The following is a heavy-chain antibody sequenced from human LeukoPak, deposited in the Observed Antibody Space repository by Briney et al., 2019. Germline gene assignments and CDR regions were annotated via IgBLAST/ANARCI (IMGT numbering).Heavy chain of an antibody. CDR1: GFTFSDYY. CDR2: ISSSGSII. V-gene: IGHV3-11*01. CDR3: ASRYCSSTNCLAFDY. J-gene: IGHJ4*02. Sequence: GGSLRLSCAASGFTFSDYYMSWIRQAPGKGLEWVSYISSSGSIIYYADSVKGRFTISRDNAKNSLYLQMNSLRAEDTAVYYCASRYCSSTNCLAFDYWGQGTLVTVSS. D-gene: IGHD2-2*01.